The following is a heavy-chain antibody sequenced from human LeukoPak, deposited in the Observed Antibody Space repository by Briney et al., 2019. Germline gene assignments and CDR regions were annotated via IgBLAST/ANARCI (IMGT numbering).Heavy chain of an antibody. J-gene: IGHJ4*02. CDR2: IYSGGST. Sequence: GGSLRLSCAASGFTVSSNYMSWVRQAPGKGLEWVSVIYSGGSTYYAASVKGRFTISRDNSKNTLYLQMNSLRAEDTAVYYCAKDFPYYYDTSGYYHDYWGQGTLVTVSS. CDR1: GFTVSSNY. D-gene: IGHD3-22*01. V-gene: IGHV3-53*01. CDR3: AKDFPYYYDTSGYYHDY.